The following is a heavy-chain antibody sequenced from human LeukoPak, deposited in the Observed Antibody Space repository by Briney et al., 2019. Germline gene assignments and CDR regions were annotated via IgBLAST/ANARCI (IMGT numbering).Heavy chain of an antibody. Sequence: GGSLRLSCAASGFTFDDYAMHWVRQAPGKGLEWVSGISWNSGSIGYADSVKGRFTISRDNAKNSLYLQMNSLRAVDTAVYYCARWGLGYGGNSDPYFDYWGQGTLVTVSS. J-gene: IGHJ4*02. CDR2: ISWNSGSI. D-gene: IGHD4-23*01. V-gene: IGHV3-9*01. CDR1: GFTFDDYA. CDR3: ARWGLGYGGNSDPYFDY.